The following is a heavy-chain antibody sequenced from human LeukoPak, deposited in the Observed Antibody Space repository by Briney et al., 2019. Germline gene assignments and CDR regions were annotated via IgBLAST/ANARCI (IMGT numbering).Heavy chain of an antibody. CDR3: ARGERTSKNYDYYYSGMDV. V-gene: IGHV1-2*04. Sequence: ASVKVSCKASGYTLTDYYVHWVRQAPGQGPEWMASMNPESGITTYSQAFEDWVSMTRDTSIGTAYMELRRLRSDGTAVYYCARGERTSKNYDYYYSGMDVWGQGTTVTVSS. CDR2: MNPESGIT. J-gene: IGHJ6*02. CDR1: GYTLTDYY. D-gene: IGHD3-16*01.